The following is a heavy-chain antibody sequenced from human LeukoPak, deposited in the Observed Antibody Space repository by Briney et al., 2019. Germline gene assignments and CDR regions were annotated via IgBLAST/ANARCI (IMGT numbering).Heavy chain of an antibody. J-gene: IGHJ3*02. V-gene: IGHV4-59*01. D-gene: IGHD2-2*01. CDR3: ARVVVPAATDAFDI. CDR2: IYYSGST. CDR1: GGSISSYY. Sequence: SETLSLTCTVSGGSISSYYWSWIRQPPGKGLEWIGYIYYSGSTNYNPSLKSRVTISVDTSKNQFSLKLNSVTAADTAVYYCARVVVPAATDAFDIWGQGTMVTVSS.